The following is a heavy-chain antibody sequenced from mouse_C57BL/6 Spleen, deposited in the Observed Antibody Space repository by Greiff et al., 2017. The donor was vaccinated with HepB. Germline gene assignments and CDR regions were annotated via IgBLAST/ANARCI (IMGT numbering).Heavy chain of an antibody. CDR3: ARGDYSYWYFDV. D-gene: IGHD2-12*01. CDR2: ISYDGSN. V-gene: IGHV3-6*01. Sequence: ESGPGLVKPSQSLSLTCSVPGYSITSGYYWNWIRQFPGNKLEWMGYISYDGSNNYNPSLKNRISITRDTSKNQFFLKLNSVTTEDTATYYCARGDYSYWYFDVWGTGTTVTVAS. J-gene: IGHJ1*03. CDR1: GYSITSGYY.